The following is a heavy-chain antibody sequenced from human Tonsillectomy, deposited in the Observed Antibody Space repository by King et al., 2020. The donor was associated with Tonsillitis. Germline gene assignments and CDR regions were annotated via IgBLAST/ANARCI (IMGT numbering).Heavy chain of an antibody. J-gene: IGHJ4*02. CDR3: ARAPFGSSWCRNFDS. CDR2: INHSGST. D-gene: IGHD6-13*01. Sequence: VQLQQWGAGLLKPSETLSLTCAVYGGSFSGYYWSWIRQPPGKGLEWIGEINHSGSTNYNPSLKSRVTISVDKPKNQFSLKLTSVTAADTAVYYCARAPFGSSWCRNFDSWGQGTLVTVSS. CDR1: GGSFSGYY. V-gene: IGHV4-34*01.